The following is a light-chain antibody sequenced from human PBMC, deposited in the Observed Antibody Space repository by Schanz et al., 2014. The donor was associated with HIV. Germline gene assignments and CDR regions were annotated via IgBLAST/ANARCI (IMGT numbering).Light chain of an antibody. J-gene: IGKJ3*01. CDR3: QQRSNWPPKVT. CDR1: QSVSSN. Sequence: DIVMTQSPATLSVSPGERATLSCRASQSVSSNLAWYQQKPGQAPRLLIYGASSRATGIPARFSGSGSGTEFTLTISSLQSEDFAVYYCQQRSNWPPKVTFGPGTKVDIK. V-gene: IGKV3-15*01. CDR2: GAS.